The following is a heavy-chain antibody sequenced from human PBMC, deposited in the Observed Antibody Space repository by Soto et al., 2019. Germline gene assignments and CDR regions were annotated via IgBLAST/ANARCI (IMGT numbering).Heavy chain of an antibody. Sequence: EVQLLESGGGLVQPGGSLRLSCAASGFTFSSFAMNWVRQAPGKGLEWVSGVSGSGGSTYYADSVKGRFTISRDKAKNTLDLQMNSLRAEDTAVYYCAKENSGCYYGGAYYWGQGTLVTVSS. CDR1: GFTFSSFA. D-gene: IGHD1-26*01. V-gene: IGHV3-23*01. CDR2: VSGSGGST. J-gene: IGHJ4*02. CDR3: AKENSGCYYGGAYY.